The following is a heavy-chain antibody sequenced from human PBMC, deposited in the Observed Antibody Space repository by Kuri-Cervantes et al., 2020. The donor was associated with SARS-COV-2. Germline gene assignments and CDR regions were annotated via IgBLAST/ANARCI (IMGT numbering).Heavy chain of an antibody. CDR3: ARGAANYYYMDV. CDR1: GYTFTGYY. CDR2: IWYDGENE. V-gene: IGHV3-33*01. J-gene: IGHJ6*03. D-gene: IGHD3-16*01. Sequence: SCKASGYTFTGYYMHWVRQAPGQGLEWVAVIWYDGENEYYAGSVKGRFTISRDNSKNTVSLHMNSLRAEDTAMYYCARGAANYYYMDVWGKGTTVTVSS.